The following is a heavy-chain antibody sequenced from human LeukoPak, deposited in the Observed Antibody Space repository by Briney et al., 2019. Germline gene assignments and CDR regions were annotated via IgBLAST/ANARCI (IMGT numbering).Heavy chain of an antibody. D-gene: IGHD2-2*02. J-gene: IGHJ4*02. CDR2: ISSSGSYI. V-gene: IGHV3-21*01. Sequence: PGGSLRLSCAASGFTFSSYSMNWVRQAPGKGLEWVSSISSSGSYIYFADSMKGRFTISRDNAGNSVYLQINSLRVDDTAVYFCARDVSRDVSCYTDWGQGTLVTVSS. CDR1: GFTFSSYS. CDR3: ARDVSRDVSCYTD.